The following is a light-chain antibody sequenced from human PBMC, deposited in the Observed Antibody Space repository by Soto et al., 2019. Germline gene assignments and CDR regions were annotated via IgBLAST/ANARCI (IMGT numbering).Light chain of an antibody. CDR2: GAS. Sequence: EIVLTQSPGTLSLSPGDRATLSCRASQSVSSSYLAWYQQKPGQAPRLLIYGASSRATGIPDRFSGSGSGTDFTFTISRLEPEDFAVYYCQQYGSSPYTFGQGTKLEIK. CDR3: QQYGSSPYT. CDR1: QSVSSSY. V-gene: IGKV3-20*01. J-gene: IGKJ2*01.